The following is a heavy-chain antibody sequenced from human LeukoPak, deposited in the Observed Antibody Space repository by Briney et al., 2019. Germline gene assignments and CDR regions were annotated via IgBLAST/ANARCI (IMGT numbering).Heavy chain of an antibody. CDR3: AKDTGSSSPLGDY. CDR1: GFTFSSYG. CDR2: IRYDGSNK. Sequence: GGSLRLSCAASGFTFSSYGMHWVRQAPGKGLEWVAFIRYDGSNKYYADSVKGRFTISRDNSRNTLYLQMNSLRAEDTAVYYCAKDTGSSSPLGDYWGQGTLVTVSS. V-gene: IGHV3-30*02. J-gene: IGHJ4*02. D-gene: IGHD6-6*01.